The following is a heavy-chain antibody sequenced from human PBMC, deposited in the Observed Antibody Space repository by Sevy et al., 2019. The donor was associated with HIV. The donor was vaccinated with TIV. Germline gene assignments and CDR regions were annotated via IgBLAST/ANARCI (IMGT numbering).Heavy chain of an antibody. CDR2: ISYDGSDK. V-gene: IGHV3-30-3*01. Sequence: GESLKISCAASGFAFSNYYAMHWVRQAPGKGLEWVALISYDGSDKYYADSVKGRFTISRDNFKNTLYLQMNSLTTEDMAVYYCARPRANYVDHYFFYAMDVWGQGTTVTVSS. CDR1: GFAFSNYYA. D-gene: IGHD4-17*01. CDR3: ARPRANYVDHYFFYAMDV. J-gene: IGHJ6*02.